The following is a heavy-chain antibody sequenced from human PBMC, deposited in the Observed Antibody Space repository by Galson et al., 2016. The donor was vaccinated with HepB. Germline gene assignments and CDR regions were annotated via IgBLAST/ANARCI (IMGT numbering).Heavy chain of an antibody. CDR3: AKGTTLQVHFGYFDH. J-gene: IGHJ4*02. V-gene: IGHV3-33*06. D-gene: IGHD1/OR15-1a*01. CDR1: GFTFSDFG. Sequence: SLRLSCAASGFTFSDFGMHWVRQAPGKGLEWVALIWYDGSNKHYADSVKGRFTISRGNSKNTLYLQMNSLRVDDTAVYYCAKGTTLQVHFGYFDHWGQGTLVTVSS. CDR2: IWYDGSNK.